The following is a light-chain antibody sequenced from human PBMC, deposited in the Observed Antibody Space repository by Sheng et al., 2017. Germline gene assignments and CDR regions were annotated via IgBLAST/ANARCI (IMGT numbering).Light chain of an antibody. CDR3: QQYGASPVT. J-gene: IGKJ3*01. CDR2: DAS. V-gene: IGKV3-20*01. Sequence: EIVLTQSPGTLSLSPGERATLSCRASQNVRDDYLAWYQQKPGQAPRLLIYDASDRATGIPDRFSGSGSGTDFTLTISRLEPEDFAVYYCQQYGASPVTFGPGTKVDI. CDR1: QNVRDDY.